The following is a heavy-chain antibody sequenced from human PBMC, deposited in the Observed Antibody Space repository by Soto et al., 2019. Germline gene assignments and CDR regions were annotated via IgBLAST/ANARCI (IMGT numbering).Heavy chain of an antibody. CDR1: GYTFTSYY. CDR3: ARGVYYYGSSGHAYYFDY. Sequence: ASVKVSCKASGYTFTSYYMHWVRQAPGQGLEWMGIINPSGGSTSYAQKFQGRVTMTRDTSTSTVYMELSSLRSEDTAVYFCARGVYYYGSSGHAYYFDYWGQGTLVTVSS. CDR2: INPSGGST. J-gene: IGHJ4*02. V-gene: IGHV1-46*01. D-gene: IGHD3-22*01.